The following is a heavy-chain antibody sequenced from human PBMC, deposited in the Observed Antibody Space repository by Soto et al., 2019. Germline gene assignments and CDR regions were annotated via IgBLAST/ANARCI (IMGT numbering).Heavy chain of an antibody. V-gene: IGHV4-4*02. D-gene: IGHD1-7*01. CDR3: ARGPFGGVSWNYRTDAFDI. J-gene: IGHJ3*02. Sequence: LETLSLTCAVSSGSISSSNWWSWVRQPPGKGLEWIGEIYHSGSTNYNPSLKSRVTISVDKSKNQFSLKLSSVTAADTAVYYCARGPFGGVSWNYRTDAFDIWGQGTMVTVSS. CDR1: SGSISSSNW. CDR2: IYHSGST.